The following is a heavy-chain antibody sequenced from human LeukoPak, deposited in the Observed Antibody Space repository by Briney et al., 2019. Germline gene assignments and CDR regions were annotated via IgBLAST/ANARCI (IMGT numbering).Heavy chain of an antibody. CDR3: ASTYSTGWYFDY. CDR2: INPNGGGT. Sequence: ASVKVSCKASGYTFTGYYMHWVRQAPGQGPEWMGYINPNGGGTKYAQKFQGRVTMTRDTSISTAYMEVSRLGSDDTAVYYCASTYSTGWYFDYWGQGTLVTVSS. V-gene: IGHV1-2*02. J-gene: IGHJ4*02. D-gene: IGHD6-19*01. CDR1: GYTFTGYY.